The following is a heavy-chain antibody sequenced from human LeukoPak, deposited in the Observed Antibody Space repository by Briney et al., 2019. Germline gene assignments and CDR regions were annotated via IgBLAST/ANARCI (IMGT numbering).Heavy chain of an antibody. Sequence: GGSLRLSCAASGFTFDDYAMHWVRQAPGKGLEWVSGISWNSGCIGYADSVKGRFTISRDNAKNSLYLQMNSLRAEDTALYYCAKDTWDGARYYGMDVWGQGTTVTVSS. CDR1: GFTFDDYA. CDR3: AKDTWDGARYYGMDV. D-gene: IGHD1-26*01. J-gene: IGHJ6*02. CDR2: ISWNSGCI. V-gene: IGHV3-9*01.